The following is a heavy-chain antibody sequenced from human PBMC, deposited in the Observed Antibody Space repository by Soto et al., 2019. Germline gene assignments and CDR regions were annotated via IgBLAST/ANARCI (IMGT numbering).Heavy chain of an antibody. D-gene: IGHD3-16*01. CDR1: GLKFSNYA. J-gene: IGHJ4*02. CDR3: AKDRLAGGFDY. Sequence: RGSLRLSDEASGLKFSNYAMSWVRQAPGKGLEWVSLVSATAGTTYYTDSVKGRFTISRDNSRNTVYLQMNSLRADDTAVYYCAKDRLAGGFDYWGQGTLVTVSS. CDR2: VSATAGTT. V-gene: IGHV3-23*01.